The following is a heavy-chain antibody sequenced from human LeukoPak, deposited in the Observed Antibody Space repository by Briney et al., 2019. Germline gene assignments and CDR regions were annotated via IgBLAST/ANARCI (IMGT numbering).Heavy chain of an antibody. CDR2: IIPIFGTA. Sequence: GASVKVSCKASGGTFSSYAIIWVRQAPGQRLEWMGGIIPIFGTANYAQKFHVRVTITPDESTSTAYMELSSLRSEDTAVYYCARTRPYDSSGYYFCYFDYWGQGTLVTVSS. V-gene: IGHV1-69*13. J-gene: IGHJ4*02. D-gene: IGHD3-22*01. CDR1: GGTFSSYA. CDR3: ARTRPYDSSGYYFCYFDY.